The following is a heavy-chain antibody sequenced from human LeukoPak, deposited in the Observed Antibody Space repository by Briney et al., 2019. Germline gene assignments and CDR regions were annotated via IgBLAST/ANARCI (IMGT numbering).Heavy chain of an antibody. D-gene: IGHD3-3*01. CDR2: MNPNSGNT. CDR1: GYTFTSYD. CDR3: ARGLRFLEWLDPYYMDV. Sequence: ASVKVSCKASGYTFTSYDINWVRQATGQGLEWMGWMNPNSGNTGYAQKFQGRVTMTRNTSISTAYMELSSLRSEDTAVYYCARGLRFLEWLDPYYMDVWGKGNTVTVSS. V-gene: IGHV1-8*01. J-gene: IGHJ6*03.